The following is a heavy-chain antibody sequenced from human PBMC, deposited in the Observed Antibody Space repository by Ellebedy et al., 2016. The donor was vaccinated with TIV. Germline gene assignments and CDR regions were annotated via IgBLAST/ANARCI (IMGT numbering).Heavy chain of an antibody. CDR3: ARARLWFGDY. V-gene: IGHV3-30*01. J-gene: IGHJ4*02. CDR2: ISYDGSNK. CDR1: GFSFSSYA. Sequence: GESLKISCAASGFSFSSYAMHWVRQAPGKGLEWVAVISYDGSNKHYADSVKGRFTISRDNSKNTLYLQMNSQRVEDTAIYYCARARLWFGDYWGRGTLVTVSS. D-gene: IGHD3-10*01.